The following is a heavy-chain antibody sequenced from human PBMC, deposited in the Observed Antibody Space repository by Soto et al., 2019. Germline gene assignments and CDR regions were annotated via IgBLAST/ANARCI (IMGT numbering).Heavy chain of an antibody. CDR2: ISISSSYI. D-gene: IGHD3-10*01. CDR3: ARDTYYYGSGSPTYYYYYGMDV. CDR1: VFTLSSDS. V-gene: IGHV3-21*01. J-gene: IGHJ6*02. Sequence: GGSLRLSCSCYVFTLSSDSMNWFRQAPGNWLEWVSSISISSSYIYYADSVKVRFTISRDNAKNSLYLQMNSLRAEDTAVYYCARDTYYYGSGSPTYYYYYGMDVWGQGTTVTVS.